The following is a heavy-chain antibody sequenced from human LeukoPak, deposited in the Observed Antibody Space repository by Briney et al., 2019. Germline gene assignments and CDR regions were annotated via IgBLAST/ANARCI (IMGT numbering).Heavy chain of an antibody. J-gene: IGHJ4*02. D-gene: IGHD1-26*01. CDR3: ARGSGSFSGGFDY. Sequence: PGKSLRLSCAASGFIFSSYDIHWVRQPPGKGLEWLAVIARDGTIKYYADSVRGRFTMSRDNSHNSLYLQMNSLRAEDTAVYYCARGSGSFSGGFDYWGQGTLVTVSS. V-gene: IGHV3-30-3*01. CDR1: GFIFSSYD. CDR2: IARDGTIK.